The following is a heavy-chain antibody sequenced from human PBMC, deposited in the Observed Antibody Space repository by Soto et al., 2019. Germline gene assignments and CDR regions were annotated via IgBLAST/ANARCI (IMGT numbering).Heavy chain of an antibody. D-gene: IGHD3-3*01. J-gene: IGHJ6*03. CDR3: PIFGVVLPNYYYYMDV. CDR2: INHSGST. Sequence: SETLSLTCAVYGGSFSGYYWSWIRQPPGKGLEWIGEINHSGSTNYNPSLKSRVTISVGTSKNQLSLKLSSVTAADTAVYYCPIFGVVLPNYYYYMDVWGKGTTVTVSS. CDR1: GGSFSGYY. V-gene: IGHV4-34*01.